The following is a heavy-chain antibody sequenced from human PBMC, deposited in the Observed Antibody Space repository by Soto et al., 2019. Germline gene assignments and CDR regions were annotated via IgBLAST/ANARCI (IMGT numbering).Heavy chain of an antibody. Sequence: QVQLQQWGAGLLKPSETLSLTCAVFGGSVNSGNYYWSWIRQPPGKGLEWIGEMSHSGGSHFNPSPKRRVTISVDTSKTQSSLKMRSVTAADTALYYCARVERGTATTVVDAFDIWGPGTMVTVSS. CDR1: GGSVNSGNYY. J-gene: IGHJ3*02. D-gene: IGHD1-1*01. CDR3: ARVERGTATTVVDAFDI. V-gene: IGHV4-34*01. CDR2: MSHSGGS.